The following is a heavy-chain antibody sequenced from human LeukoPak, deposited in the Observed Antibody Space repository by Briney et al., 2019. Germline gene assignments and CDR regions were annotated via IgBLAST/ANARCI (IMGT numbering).Heavy chain of an antibody. CDR3: ARVLGSVDWYFDL. Sequence: EGSLRLSCAASGFTFSSYSMNWARQAPGKGLEWVSSISSSSSYIYYADSVKGRFTISRDNAKNSLYLQMNSLRAEDAAVYYCARVLGSVDWYFDLWGRGTLVTVSS. CDR2: ISSSSSYI. D-gene: IGHD7-27*01. V-gene: IGHV3-21*01. CDR1: GFTFSSYS. J-gene: IGHJ2*01.